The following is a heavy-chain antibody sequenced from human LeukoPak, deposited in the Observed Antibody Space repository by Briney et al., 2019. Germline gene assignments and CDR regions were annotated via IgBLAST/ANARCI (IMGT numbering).Heavy chain of an antibody. D-gene: IGHD5-12*01. V-gene: IGHV4-61*08. CDR3: VRGERVYSGYDYVAVAVQFDY. J-gene: IGHJ4*02. CDR2: IYYSGST. Sequence: SETLSLTCAVSGGSISSGGYSWSWIRQPPGKGLEWIGYIYYSGSTNYNPSLKSRVTISVDTSKNQFSLKLSSVTAADTAVYYCVRGERVYSGYDYVAVAVQFDYWGQGTLVTVSS. CDR1: GGSISSGGYS.